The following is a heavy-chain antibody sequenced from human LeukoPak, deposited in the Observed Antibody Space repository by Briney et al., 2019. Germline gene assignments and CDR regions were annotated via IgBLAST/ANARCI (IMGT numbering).Heavy chain of an antibody. Sequence: KASETLSLTCTVSGGSISSSSYYWGWIRHPPGKGLAWIGSIYYSGSTYYNPSLKSRVTISVDTSKNQFSLKLSSVTAADTAVYYCATWGGSGYFDYWGQGTLVTVSS. J-gene: IGHJ4*02. CDR2: IYYSGST. CDR1: GGSISSSSYY. D-gene: IGHD3-22*01. CDR3: ATWGGSGYFDY. V-gene: IGHV4-39*01.